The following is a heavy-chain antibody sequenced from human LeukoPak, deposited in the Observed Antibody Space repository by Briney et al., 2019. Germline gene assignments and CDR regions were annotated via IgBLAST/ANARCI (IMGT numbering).Heavy chain of an antibody. J-gene: IGHJ6*02. CDR2: ISSSSSYI. D-gene: IGHD3-3*01. CDR1: GFTFSSYS. CDR3: ARDFSGWSSNGMDV. V-gene: IGHV3-21*01. Sequence: GGSLRLSCAASGFTFSSYSMNWVRQAPGKGLEWVSSISSSSSYIYYADSVEGRFTISRDNAKNSLYLQMNSLRAEDTAVYYCARDFSGWSSNGMDVWGQGTTVTVSS.